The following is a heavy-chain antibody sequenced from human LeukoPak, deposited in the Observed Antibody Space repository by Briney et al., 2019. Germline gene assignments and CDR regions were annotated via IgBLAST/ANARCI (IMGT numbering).Heavy chain of an antibody. CDR1: GFSFSNAW. Sequence: GRSLRLSCAASGFSFSNAWMNWVRQAPGKGLEWVGRIKSKTDGGTTDYAAPVKGRFTISRDDSKNTLYLQMNSLKTEDTAVYYCATDNYFDSSGYYSYWGQGTLVTVSS. CDR3: ATDNYFDSSGYYSY. D-gene: IGHD3-22*01. CDR2: IKSKTDGGTT. J-gene: IGHJ4*02. V-gene: IGHV3-15*07.